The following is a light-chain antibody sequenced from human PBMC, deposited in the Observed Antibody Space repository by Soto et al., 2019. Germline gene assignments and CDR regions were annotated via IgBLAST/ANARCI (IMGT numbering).Light chain of an antibody. CDR3: QQYNSYPWT. CDR1: QSISSW. J-gene: IGKJ1*01. Sequence: IPMTQSPSTLSASVGDRVTITCRASQSISSWLAWYQQKPGKAPKLLIYHAYSLESGVPSRFSGSESGTEFTLTINSLQPDDFATYYCQQYNSYPWTFGQGTKVDIK. V-gene: IGKV1-5*01. CDR2: HAY.